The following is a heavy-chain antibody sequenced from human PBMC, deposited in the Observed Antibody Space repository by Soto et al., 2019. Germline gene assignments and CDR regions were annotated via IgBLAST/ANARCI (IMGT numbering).Heavy chain of an antibody. D-gene: IGHD3-10*01. Sequence: ASVKVSCKASAYTFTNYGISWVRQAPGQGLEWMGWISAYNGNTNYAHKLQGRVTMTTDTSTSTAYMELRSLRSDDTAVYYCATRRGVATHDYWGQGTLVTVSS. J-gene: IGHJ4*02. V-gene: IGHV1-18*01. CDR1: AYTFTNYG. CDR3: ATRRGVATHDY. CDR2: ISAYNGNT.